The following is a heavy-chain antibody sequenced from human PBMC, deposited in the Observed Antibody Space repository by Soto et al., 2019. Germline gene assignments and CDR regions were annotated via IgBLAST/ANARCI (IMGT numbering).Heavy chain of an antibody. CDR1: GYTFTVYA. V-gene: IGHV1-3*01. CDR2: INAGNGDT. D-gene: IGHD6-19*01. J-gene: IGHJ6*02. CDR3: ARDLSGNSYYGMDV. Sequence: QVQLVQSGAAVKMPGASVQVSCKASGYTFTVYAIHWVRQGPGQRLEWMGWINAGNGDTKYSQKSQGRVTVTRDTSASTAYMELSSLRSEDTAVYYFARDLSGNSYYGMDVWGQGTTVIVSS.